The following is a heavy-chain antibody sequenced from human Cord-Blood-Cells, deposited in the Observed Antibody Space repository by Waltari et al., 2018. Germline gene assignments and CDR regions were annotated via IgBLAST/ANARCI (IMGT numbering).Heavy chain of an antibody. J-gene: IGHJ4*02. CDR2: MSPILGTA. CDR3: ALVYYDFWSGHFEY. D-gene: IGHD3-3*01. CDR1: GGTFSSYA. V-gene: IGHV1-69*01. Sequence: QVQLVQSGAEVKKPGSSVKVSCKASGGTFSSYAISWVRQAPGQGLEWMGGMSPILGTANYAQRFTGRVTITSDESTSTAYMELSSLRSEDTAVYYCALVYYDFWSGHFEYWGQGTLVTVSS.